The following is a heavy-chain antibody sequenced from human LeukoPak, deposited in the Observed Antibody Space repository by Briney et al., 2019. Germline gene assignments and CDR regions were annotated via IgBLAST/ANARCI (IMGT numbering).Heavy chain of an antibody. D-gene: IGHD2-2*02. CDR2: ISYDGSNK. CDR3: AREGSRYCSSTSCYKTFDY. V-gene: IGHV3-30-3*01. CDR1: GFTFSSYA. J-gene: IGHJ4*02. Sequence: PGGSLRLSCAASGFTFSSYAMHWVRQAPGKGLEWVAVISYDGSNKYYADSVKGRFTISRDNSKNTLYLQMNSLRAEDTAVYYCAREGSRYCSSTSCYKTFDYWGQGTLVTVSS.